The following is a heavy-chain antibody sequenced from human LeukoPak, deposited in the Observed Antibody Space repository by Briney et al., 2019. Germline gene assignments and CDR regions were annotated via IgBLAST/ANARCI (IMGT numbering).Heavy chain of an antibody. J-gene: IGHJ4*02. Sequence: AGGSLRLSCAASGFTFSSYAMHWVRQAPGKGLEWVAVISYDGSNKYYADSVKGRFTISRDNSKNSLYLQMNSLRAEDTAVYYCARDRFFIRQQLGYRFDYWGQGTLVTVSS. CDR1: GFTFSSYA. D-gene: IGHD6-13*01. CDR3: ARDRFFIRQQLGYRFDY. V-gene: IGHV3-30-3*01. CDR2: ISYDGSNK.